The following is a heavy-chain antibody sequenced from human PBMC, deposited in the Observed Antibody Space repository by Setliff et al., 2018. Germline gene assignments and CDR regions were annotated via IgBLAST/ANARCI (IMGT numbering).Heavy chain of an antibody. Sequence: SLTCAVYGGSFSGYYWSWIRQPPGKGLEWIGEINHSGSTYYNPSLKSRVIILVDTSKNQFSLKLSSVTAADTAVYYCARDGGGLRLGGLLFYLRGDFDSWGQGTLVTVSS. J-gene: IGHJ4*02. CDR2: INHSGST. D-gene: IGHD3-16*02. CDR1: GGSFSGYY. V-gene: IGHV4-34*01. CDR3: ARDGGGLRLGGLLFYLRGDFDS.